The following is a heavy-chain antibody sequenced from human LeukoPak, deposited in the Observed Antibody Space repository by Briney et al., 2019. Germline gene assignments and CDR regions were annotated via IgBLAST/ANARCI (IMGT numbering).Heavy chain of an antibody. D-gene: IGHD5-24*01. CDR3: ARARGDGYVAY. CDR2: INHSGST. CDR1: GGSFSGYY. V-gene: IGHV4-34*01. J-gene: IGHJ4*02. Sequence: PSETLSLTCAVYGGSFSGYYWSWIRQPPGKGLEWIGEINHSGSTYYNPSLKSRVTISVDTSKNQFSLKLSSVTAADTAVYYCARARGDGYVAYWGQGTLVTVSS.